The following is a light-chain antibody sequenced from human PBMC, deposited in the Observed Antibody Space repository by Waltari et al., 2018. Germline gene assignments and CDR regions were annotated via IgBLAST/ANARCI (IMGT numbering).Light chain of an antibody. CDR1: QTVRSF. J-gene: IGKJ2*01. V-gene: IGKV3-11*01. CDR2: DAS. Sequence: EIVLTQSPATLSLSPGERATLPCRASQTVRSFLAWYQQKPGQAPRLLIFDASSRAPGIPAKFRGSGSGTDFTLTVSNLEPEDFAVYYCLQRSNWPYTFGQGTRVEIK. CDR3: LQRSNWPYT.